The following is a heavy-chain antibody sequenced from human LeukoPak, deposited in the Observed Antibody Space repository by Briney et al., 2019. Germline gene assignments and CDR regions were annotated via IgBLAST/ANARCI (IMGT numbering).Heavy chain of an antibody. CDR1: GFTFSSYA. V-gene: IGHV3-23*01. Sequence: GGSLRLSCAASGFTFSSYAMSWVRQAPGKGLEWVSAISGSGGSTYYADSVKGRFTISRDNSKNTLYLQMNSLRAEDTAVYYCARVNHYYDSSAISGGDAFDIWGQGTMVTVSS. D-gene: IGHD3-22*01. CDR3: ARVNHYYDSSAISGGDAFDI. CDR2: ISGSGGST. J-gene: IGHJ3*02.